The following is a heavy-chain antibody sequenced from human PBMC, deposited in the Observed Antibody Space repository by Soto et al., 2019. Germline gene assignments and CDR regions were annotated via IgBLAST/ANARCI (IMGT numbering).Heavy chain of an antibody. Sequence: GGSLRLSCAASGITFRSRAMIWVRQAPGEGLEWVSVISDSGGDSKYADSVRGRFTISRDNSKNTLYLQMSSLRADDSAVYYCASGSRDSYPGSRIFDFWGRGTLVTVSS. J-gene: IGHJ4*02. CDR1: GITFRSRA. CDR3: ASGSRDSYPGSRIFDF. CDR2: ISDSGGDS. D-gene: IGHD3-10*01. V-gene: IGHV3-23*01.